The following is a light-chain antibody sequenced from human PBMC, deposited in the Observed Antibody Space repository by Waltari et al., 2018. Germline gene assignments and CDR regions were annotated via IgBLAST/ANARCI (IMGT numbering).Light chain of an antibody. V-gene: IGLV2-14*03. Sequence: QSALTQPAPASGSRGQSITISCPGTSSDVGGYTYLSWYQQHPAKAPKLMIYDVSNRPSGVSKRFSGSKSGNTASLTISGLQAEDEADYYCSSYTSSTVVFGGGTKLTVL. J-gene: IGLJ2*01. CDR2: DVS. CDR1: SSDVGGYTY. CDR3: SSYTSSTVV.